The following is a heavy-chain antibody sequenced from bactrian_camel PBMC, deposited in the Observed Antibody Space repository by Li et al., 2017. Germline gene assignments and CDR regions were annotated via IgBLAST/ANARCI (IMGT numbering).Heavy chain of an antibody. Sequence: QVQLVESGGAAVQAGGSLTLACVVPTYRSKCVAWFRQAPGKEREGVAAIHVGNPRTYYTDIAKGRFTISEDRANNILYLQMNDLKPEDTARYFCAWDGVYRPGHPPTDYTWWGQGTQVTVS. J-gene: IGHJ4*01. CDR3: AWDGVYRPGHPPTDYTW. V-gene: IGHV3S1*01. D-gene: IGHD5*01. CDR1: TYRSKC. CDR2: IHVGNPRT.